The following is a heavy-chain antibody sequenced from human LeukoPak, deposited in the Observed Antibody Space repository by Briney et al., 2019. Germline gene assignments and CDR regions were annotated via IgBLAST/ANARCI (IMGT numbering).Heavy chain of an antibody. J-gene: IGHJ4*02. Sequence: PGGSLRLSCAASGFTFSHYAMFWVRQAPGKGLEFVSVIGSSGDSTYYANSVTGRFTISRDNAKNSLYLQMNSLRAEDTAVYYCATHCSSTSCYHLSVYYFDYWGQGTLVTVSS. D-gene: IGHD2-2*01. CDR3: ATHCSSTSCYHLSVYYFDY. V-gene: IGHV3-64*01. CDR1: GFTFSHYA. CDR2: IGSSGDST.